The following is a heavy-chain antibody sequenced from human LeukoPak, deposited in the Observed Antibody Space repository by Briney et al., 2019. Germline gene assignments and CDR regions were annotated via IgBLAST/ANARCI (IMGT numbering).Heavy chain of an antibody. V-gene: IGHV3-30*03. D-gene: IGHD1-26*01. J-gene: IGHJ4*02. CDR2: ISYDGSNK. CDR3: PTDLRYLFDY. Sequence: GGSLRLSCAASGFTFSSYGMHWVRQAPGKGLEWVAVISYDGSNKYYADSVKGRFTISRDNSKNTLYLQMNSLRAEDTAVYYCPTDLRYLFDYWGQGTLVTVSS. CDR1: GFTFSSYG.